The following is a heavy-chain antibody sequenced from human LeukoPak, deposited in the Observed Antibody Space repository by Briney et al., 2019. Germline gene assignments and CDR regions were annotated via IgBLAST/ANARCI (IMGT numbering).Heavy chain of an antibody. Sequence: GVSLRLSCAASGFTFTNYAMYWVRQAPGKGLEWVSAVSGRDDSTYYADSVKGRFTISRDTSKNTLYLQMNSLRAEDTAVYYCAKWGDYDILTGYYDPDYWGQGTLVTVSS. J-gene: IGHJ4*02. CDR3: AKWGDYDILTGYYDPDY. V-gene: IGHV3-23*01. CDR2: VSGRDDST. D-gene: IGHD3-9*01. CDR1: GFTFTNYA.